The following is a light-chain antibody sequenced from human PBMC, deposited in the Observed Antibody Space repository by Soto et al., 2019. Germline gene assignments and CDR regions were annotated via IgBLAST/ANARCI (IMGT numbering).Light chain of an antibody. CDR1: SSDVGGYSY. J-gene: IGLJ2*01. CDR2: EVN. CDR3: SSYTGSNNVV. Sequence: QSALTQPPCASGSPGQSVTISCTGASSDVGGYSYVSWYQQHPGKAPKLMIYEVNKRPSGVPDRFSGSKSGNTASLTVSGLQAEDEADYYCSSYTGSNNVVFGGGTKLTVL. V-gene: IGLV2-8*01.